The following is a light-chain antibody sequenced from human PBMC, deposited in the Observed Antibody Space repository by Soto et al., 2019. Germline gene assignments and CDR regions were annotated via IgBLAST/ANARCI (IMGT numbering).Light chain of an antibody. Sequence: EIVMTQSPVTLSVSPGGGATLSCRASQSAGTNLAWYQQQPGQPPRLLIYGASIRATGVPGRFSGSGSGTEFTLTISSLQSEDFAVYYCQQRHMWPITFGQGTRLEIK. V-gene: IGKV3-15*01. J-gene: IGKJ5*01. CDR1: QSAGTN. CDR3: QQRHMWPIT. CDR2: GAS.